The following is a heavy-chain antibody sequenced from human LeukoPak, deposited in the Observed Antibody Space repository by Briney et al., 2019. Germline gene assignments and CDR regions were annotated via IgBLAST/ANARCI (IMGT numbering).Heavy chain of an antibody. D-gene: IGHD3-10*01. CDR2: ISAYNGNT. Sequence: ASVKVSCKASGYTFTSYGISWVRQAPGQGLERMGWISAYNGNTNYAQKHHGRVTITTDTSTSTAYMELRSLRSDDTAVYYCATSYGSGSYYNVYYWGQGSLVTVSS. CDR1: GYTFTSYG. V-gene: IGHV1-18*01. J-gene: IGHJ4*02. CDR3: ATSYGSGSYYNVYY.